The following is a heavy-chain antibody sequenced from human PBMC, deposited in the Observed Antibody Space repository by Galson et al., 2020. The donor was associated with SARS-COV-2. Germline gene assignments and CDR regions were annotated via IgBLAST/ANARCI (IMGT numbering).Heavy chain of an antibody. CDR3: ASAYDILTGYYNIDAFDI. D-gene: IGHD3-9*01. V-gene: IGHV3-30*04. CDR2: ISYDGSNK. CDR1: GFTFSSYA. Sequence: GESLKISCAASGFTFSSYAMHWVRQAPGKGLEWVAVISYDGSNKYYADSVTGRFTISRDNSKNTLYLQMNSLRAEDTAVYYCASAYDILTGYYNIDAFDIWGQGTMVTVSS. J-gene: IGHJ3*02.